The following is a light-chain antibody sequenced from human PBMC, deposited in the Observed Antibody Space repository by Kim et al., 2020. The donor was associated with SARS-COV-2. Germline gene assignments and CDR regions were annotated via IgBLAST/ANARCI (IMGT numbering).Light chain of an antibody. Sequence: LSPGERATLSCRASQSISSSYLAWYQQKPGQAPRLLIYGASNRATGIPDTFSGSGSGTDFTLTIDRLESEDFAVYYCQQYGSSPYTFGQGTKLEIK. J-gene: IGKJ2*01. CDR2: GAS. CDR1: QSISSSY. CDR3: QQYGSSPYT. V-gene: IGKV3-20*01.